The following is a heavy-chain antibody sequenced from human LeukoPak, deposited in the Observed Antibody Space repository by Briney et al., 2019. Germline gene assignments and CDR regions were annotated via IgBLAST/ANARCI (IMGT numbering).Heavy chain of an antibody. Sequence: KSGGSLRLSCAAFGFTFSSYSMNWVRQAPGKGLEWVSSISSSSSYIYYADSVKGRFTISRDNAKNSLYLQMNSLRAEDTAVYYCARGDYSYGSYYFDYWGQGTLVTVSS. CDR3: ARGDYSYGSYYFDY. V-gene: IGHV3-21*01. CDR1: GFTFSSYS. J-gene: IGHJ4*02. CDR2: ISSSSSYI. D-gene: IGHD5-18*01.